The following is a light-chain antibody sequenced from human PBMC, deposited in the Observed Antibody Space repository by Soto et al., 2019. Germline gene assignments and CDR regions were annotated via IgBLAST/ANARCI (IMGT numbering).Light chain of an antibody. CDR2: ETS. V-gene: IGKV1-9*01. CDR3: QQTRRYPST. CDR1: QGIDSY. Sequence: IPLTQSPSSLSASVGDRVTITCRASQGIDSYLAWYQQRPGKVPQLLIYETSILQSGVSSRFSGSGSGTDFPLNLSRLQGEDCGNYYCQQTRRYPSTFGGGTKVEIK. J-gene: IGKJ4*01.